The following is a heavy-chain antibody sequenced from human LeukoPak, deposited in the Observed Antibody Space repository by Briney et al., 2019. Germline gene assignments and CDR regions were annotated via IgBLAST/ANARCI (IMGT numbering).Heavy chain of an antibody. J-gene: IGHJ4*02. D-gene: IGHD3-9*01. CDR3: ARNSGYYDILTGYQPPYYFDY. CDR1: GFTFSDYY. Sequence: GGSLRLSCAASGFTFSDYYMSWIRQAPGKGLEWGSYISSSGSTIYYADAVKGRFTISRDNSKNTLYLQMNSLRAEDTAVYYCARNSGYYDILTGYQPPYYFDYWGQGTLVTVSS. CDR2: ISSSGSTI. V-gene: IGHV3-11*01.